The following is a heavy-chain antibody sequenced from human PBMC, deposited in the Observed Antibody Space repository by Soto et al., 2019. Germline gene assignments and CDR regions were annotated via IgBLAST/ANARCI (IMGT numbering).Heavy chain of an antibody. Sequence: EVQLVESGGGLVKPGGSLRLSCAASGFTFSSYSMNWVRQAPGKGLEWVSSISSSSSYIYYADSVKGRFTISRDNAKNSLYLQMNSLRAEDTAVYYCARSIAAAVIPPYAFDIWGQGTMVTVSS. CDR3: ARSIAAAVIPPYAFDI. J-gene: IGHJ3*02. V-gene: IGHV3-21*01. CDR1: GFTFSSYS. D-gene: IGHD6-13*01. CDR2: ISSSSSYI.